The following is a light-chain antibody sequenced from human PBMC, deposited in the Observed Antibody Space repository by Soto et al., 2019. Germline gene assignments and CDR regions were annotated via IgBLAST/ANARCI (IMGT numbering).Light chain of an antibody. CDR2: G. CDR3: QSYDSSLSRRWV. J-gene: IGLJ3*02. V-gene: IGLV1-40*01. Sequence: QSVLTQPPSVSGAPGQRVTISCTGSGSNIGAGYPVHWYQQLPGTAPKLLVAGNRPSGVPDRLSVSKSGASASLAITGLQAEDEADYYCQSYDSSLSRRWVFGGGTKVTVL. CDR1: GSNIGAGYP.